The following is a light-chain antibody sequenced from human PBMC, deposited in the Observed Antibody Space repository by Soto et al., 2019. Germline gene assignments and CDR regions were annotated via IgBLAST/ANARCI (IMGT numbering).Light chain of an antibody. V-gene: IGKV1-39*01. CDR2: GTS. Sequence: DIQMTQSPSSLSASVGDRVSITCRASRYISSYLNWYQQKPGKAPKLLNYGTSNLQTWVPSKFRGSGSGTDFTLTVTSLRPEDFASYSCQLWRAFGQGTRVEIK. J-gene: IGKJ1*01. CDR1: RYISSY. CDR3: QLWRA.